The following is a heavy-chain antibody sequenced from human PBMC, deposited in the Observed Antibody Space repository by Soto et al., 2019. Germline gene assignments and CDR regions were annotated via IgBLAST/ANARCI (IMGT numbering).Heavy chain of an antibody. CDR1: GGSISSGGYY. CDR3: ARENPRYCSGGSCYSTYYYYYGMDV. CDR2: IYYSGST. V-gene: IGHV4-31*03. Sequence: SETLSLTCTVSGGSISSGGYYWSWIRQHPGKGLEWIGYIYYSGSTYYNPSLKSRVTISVDTSKNQFSLKLSSVTAADTAVYYCARENPRYCSGGSCYSTYYYYYGMDVWGQGTTVTVSS. J-gene: IGHJ6*02. D-gene: IGHD2-15*01.